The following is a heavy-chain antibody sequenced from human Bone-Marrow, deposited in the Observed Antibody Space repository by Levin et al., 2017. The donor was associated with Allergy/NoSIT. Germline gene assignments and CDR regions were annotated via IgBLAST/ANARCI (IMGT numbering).Heavy chain of an antibody. D-gene: IGHD3-22*01. V-gene: IGHV3-30-3*01. Sequence: GGSLRLSCAASGFTFSSYAMHWVRQAPGKGLEWVAVISYDGSNKYYADSVKGRFTISRDNSKNTLYLQMNSLRAEDTAVYYCARGGRTGITMIVVVIDSNYYFDYWGQGTLVTVSS. CDR1: GFTFSSYA. CDR2: ISYDGSNK. CDR3: ARGGRTGITMIVVVIDSNYYFDY. J-gene: IGHJ4*02.